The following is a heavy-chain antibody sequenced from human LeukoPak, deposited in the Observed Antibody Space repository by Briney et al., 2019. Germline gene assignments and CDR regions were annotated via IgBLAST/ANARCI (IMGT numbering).Heavy chain of an antibody. Sequence: TGRSLRLSCTASGFTFGDYAMSWFRQAPGKGLEWVGFIRSKAYGGTTEYAASVKGRFTISRDDSKSIAYLQMNSLKTEDTAVYYCTTEYQLPPYYYYYYMDVWGKGTTVTVSS. CDR1: GFTFGDYA. V-gene: IGHV3-49*03. J-gene: IGHJ6*03. D-gene: IGHD2-2*01. CDR2: IRSKAYGGTT. CDR3: TTEYQLPPYYYYYYMDV.